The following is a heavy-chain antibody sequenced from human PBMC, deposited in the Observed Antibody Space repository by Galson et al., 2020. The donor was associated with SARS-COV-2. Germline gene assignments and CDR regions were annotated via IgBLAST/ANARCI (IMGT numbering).Heavy chain of an antibody. CDR3: ARTVGCVAATGAYFDS. J-gene: IGHJ4*02. CDR1: GLSLRTNGVR. D-gene: IGHD6-13*01. CDR2: IHWDADK. V-gene: IGHV2-70*04. Sequence: SGPLLVNPTQTFTLTCTFSGLSLRTNGVRVSWIRPPPWKAPEWLPRIHWDADKFYSTSLRTRLTISKDNSKDQVVLTMTNMDPVDTATYYCARTVGCVAATGAYFDSWGQGALVTVSS.